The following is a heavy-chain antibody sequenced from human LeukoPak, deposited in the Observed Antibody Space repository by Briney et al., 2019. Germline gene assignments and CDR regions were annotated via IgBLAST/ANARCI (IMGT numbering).Heavy chain of an antibody. CDR2: IDPVDSHT. Sequence: KPGGSLRLSCQGSGYSFTDYWINWVRQMPGKGLEWMGRIDPVDSHTNYSPSIQGHVTISADKSITTAYLQWSSLKASDTAMYYCARQGGDGYNFRSWGQGTLVTVSS. CDR1: GYSFTDYW. J-gene: IGHJ5*02. D-gene: IGHD5-24*01. V-gene: IGHV5-10-1*01. CDR3: ARQGGDGYNFRS.